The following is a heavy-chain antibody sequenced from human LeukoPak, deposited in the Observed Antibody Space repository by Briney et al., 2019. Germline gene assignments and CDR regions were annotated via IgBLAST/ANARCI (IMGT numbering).Heavy chain of an antibody. V-gene: IGHV3-21*01. Sequence: GGSLRLSCAASGFTFSSYSMNWVRQAPGKGLEWVSSISSSSSYIYYADSVKGRLTISRDNAKNSLYLQMNSLRAEDTAVYYCARTGPTEYAFDIWGQGTMVTVSS. CDR3: ARTGPTEYAFDI. D-gene: IGHD2/OR15-2a*01. CDR2: ISSSSSYI. J-gene: IGHJ3*02. CDR1: GFTFSSYS.